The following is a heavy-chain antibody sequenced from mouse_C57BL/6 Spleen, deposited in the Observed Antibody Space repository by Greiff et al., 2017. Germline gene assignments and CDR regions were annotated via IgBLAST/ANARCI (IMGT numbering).Heavy chain of an antibody. CDR2: IDPETGGT. Sequence: QVQLQQSGAELVRPGASVTLSCKASGYTFTDYEMHWAKQTPVHGLEWIGAIDPETGGTAYNQKFKGKAILTADKSSSTAYMELRSLTSEDSAVYYCTRGGGLRRYFDYWGQGTTLTVSS. CDR1: GYTFTDYE. D-gene: IGHD2-4*01. CDR3: TRGGGLRRYFDY. V-gene: IGHV1-15*01. J-gene: IGHJ2*01.